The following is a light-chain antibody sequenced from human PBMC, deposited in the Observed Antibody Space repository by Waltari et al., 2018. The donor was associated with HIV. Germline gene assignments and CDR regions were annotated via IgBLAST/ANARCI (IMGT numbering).Light chain of an antibody. J-gene: IGLJ2*01. CDR2: KNN. Sequence: QSVLTQPPSVSGTPGQRVPISCSGSSSNIGSKTINWYQQLPGTAPKLLIYKNNHGPSGVPDRFSGSKSGTSASLAISGLQSEDEADYYCAAWDGSVNYSPVVFGGGTKLTVL. V-gene: IGLV1-44*01. CDR1: SSNIGSKT. CDR3: AAWDGSVNYSPVV.